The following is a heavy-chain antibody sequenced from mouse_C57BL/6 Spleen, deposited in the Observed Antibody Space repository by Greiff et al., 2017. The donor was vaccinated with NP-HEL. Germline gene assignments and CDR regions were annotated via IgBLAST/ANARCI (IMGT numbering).Heavy chain of an antibody. V-gene: IGHV5-4*01. D-gene: IGHD4-1*01. CDR1: GFTFSSYA. Sequence: EVQGVESGGGLVKPGGSLKLSCAASGFTFSSYAMSWVRQTPEKRLEWVATISDGGSYTYYPDNVKGRFTISRDNAKTNLYLQMSHLKSEDTAMYYCAVDDALGRPFDYWGQGTTLTVSS. CDR3: AVDDALGRPFDY. J-gene: IGHJ2*01. CDR2: ISDGGSYT.